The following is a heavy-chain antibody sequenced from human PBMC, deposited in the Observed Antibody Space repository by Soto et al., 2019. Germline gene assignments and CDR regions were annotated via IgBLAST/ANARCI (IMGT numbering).Heavy chain of an antibody. CDR2: ISTDKEKT. CDR3: ATRSPAFDY. V-gene: IGHV1-18*01. Sequence: GASVKVSCKTSGYTFTSYGISWVRQAPGQGLEWMGWISTDKEKTSYAQKFQGRVTMTTDTSTSTGYLELRSPRSDDTAVYYCATRSPAFDYWGQGTLVTVSS. CDR1: GYTFTSYG. J-gene: IGHJ4*02.